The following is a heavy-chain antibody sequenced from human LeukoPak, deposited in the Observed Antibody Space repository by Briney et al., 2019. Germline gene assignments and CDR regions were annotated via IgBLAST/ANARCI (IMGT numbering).Heavy chain of an antibody. D-gene: IGHD4-23*01. Sequence: GRSLRLSCAASGFTFSSYSMVWVRQAPGKGLEYVSGITSNGGTTYYGNSVKGRFTISRDNSKDTLYLQMGSLRTEDMAVYYCARGIRWASDYWGQGTPVTVAS. CDR1: GFTFSSYS. V-gene: IGHV3-64*01. J-gene: IGHJ4*02. CDR2: ITSNGGTT. CDR3: ARGIRWASDY.